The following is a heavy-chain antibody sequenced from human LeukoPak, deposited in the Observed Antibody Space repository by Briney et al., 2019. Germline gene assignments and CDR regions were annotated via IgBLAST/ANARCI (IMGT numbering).Heavy chain of an antibody. Sequence: GGSLRLSCAVSGFTFTDTYMTWIRQAPGKGLESLSYISPSGTDISYADSVKGRFTISRDNSKNTLYLQMNSLRAEDTAVYYCAKDRNAYIGYDFYPPDYWGQGTLVTVSS. CDR2: ISPSGTDI. CDR3: AKDRNAYIGYDFYPPDY. CDR1: GFTFTDTY. V-gene: IGHV3-11*04. D-gene: IGHD5-12*01. J-gene: IGHJ4*02.